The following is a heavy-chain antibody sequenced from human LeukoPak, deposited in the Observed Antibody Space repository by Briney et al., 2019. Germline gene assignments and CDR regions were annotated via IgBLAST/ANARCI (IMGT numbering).Heavy chain of an antibody. CDR3: ARHYPGLYYFDF. Sequence: SETLSLTCAVYGGSFSGYYWRWIRQPPGKGLEWMGEINHSGSTHYNPSLKSRVNISLDTSKNQLYVQLNYVTAADTAVYYCARHYPGLYYFDFWGQGTLVSVSS. CDR1: GGSFSGYY. V-gene: IGHV4-34*01. CDR2: INHSGST. D-gene: IGHD1-26*01. J-gene: IGHJ4*02.